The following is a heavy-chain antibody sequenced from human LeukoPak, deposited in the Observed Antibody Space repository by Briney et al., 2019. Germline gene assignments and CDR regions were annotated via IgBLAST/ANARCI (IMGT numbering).Heavy chain of an antibody. Sequence: SETLSLTCTVSGGSISSYSWSWIRQPAGKGLEWIGRIYTSGSTNYNPSLKSRVTMSVDTSKNQFPLKLSSVTAADTAVYYCARVITMVRGGIGFDYWGQGTLVTVSS. J-gene: IGHJ4*02. V-gene: IGHV4-4*07. D-gene: IGHD3-10*01. CDR3: ARVITMVRGGIGFDY. CDR1: GGSISSYS. CDR2: IYTSGST.